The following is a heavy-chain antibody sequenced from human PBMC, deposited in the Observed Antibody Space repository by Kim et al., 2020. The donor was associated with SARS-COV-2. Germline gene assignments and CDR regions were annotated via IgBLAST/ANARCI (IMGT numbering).Heavy chain of an antibody. V-gene: IGHV3-23*01. D-gene: IGHD3-3*01. CDR3: AKSLPPYDFWSGPSRY. CDR2: ISGSGGST. Sequence: GGSLRLSCAASGFTFSSYAMSWVRQAPGKGLEWVSAISGSGGSTYYADSVKGRFTISRDNSKNTLYLQMNSLRAEDTAVYYCAKSLPPYDFWSGPSRYWGQGTLVTVSS. J-gene: IGHJ4*02. CDR1: GFTFSSYA.